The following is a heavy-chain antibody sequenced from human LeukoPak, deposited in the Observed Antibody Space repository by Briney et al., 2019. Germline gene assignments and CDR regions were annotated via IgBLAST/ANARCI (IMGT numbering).Heavy chain of an antibody. CDR1: GFTFSSYA. CDR3: AKEAAAGTWVAYYMDV. D-gene: IGHD6-13*01. V-gene: IGHV3-23*01. J-gene: IGHJ6*03. CDR2: ISVSGGST. Sequence: GGSLRLSCAASGFTFSSYAMSWVRQAPGKGLEWVSAISVSGGSTYFADSVKGRFTISRDNSKNTLYLQMNSLRAEDTAVYYCAKEAAAGTWVAYYMDVWGKGTTVTVSS.